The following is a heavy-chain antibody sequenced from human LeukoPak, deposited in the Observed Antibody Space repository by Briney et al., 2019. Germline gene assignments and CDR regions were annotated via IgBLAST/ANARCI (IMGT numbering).Heavy chain of an antibody. D-gene: IGHD3-10*01. J-gene: IGHJ4*02. CDR2: IYSSGNT. CDR1: GGSISSYH. CDR3: ARATSGTYYYFDS. V-gene: IGHV4-4*07. Sequence: SETLSLTCTVSGGSISSYHWSWICQPAGKGLEWIGRIYSSGNTNYSPSLKSRVTMSVDTSKNQFSLKLSSVTAADTALYYCARATSGTYYYFDSWGRGTLVSVSS.